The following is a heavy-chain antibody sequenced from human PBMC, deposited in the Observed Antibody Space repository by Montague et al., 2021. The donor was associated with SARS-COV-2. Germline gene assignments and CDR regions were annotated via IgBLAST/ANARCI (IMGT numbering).Heavy chain of an antibody. Sequence: SETLSLTCAVYGGSLSGYCWSWIRQPPGEGLEWIAEINHSGSTSYNPSLKSRVTISVDTSKNQFSLKLSSATAADTAVYYCVRVPYRLLFVPRYYGMDVWGQGTTVTVSS. CDR1: GGSLSGYC. V-gene: IGHV4-34*01. CDR3: VRVPYRLLFVPRYYGMDV. CDR2: INHSGST. D-gene: IGHD2-2*01. J-gene: IGHJ6*02.